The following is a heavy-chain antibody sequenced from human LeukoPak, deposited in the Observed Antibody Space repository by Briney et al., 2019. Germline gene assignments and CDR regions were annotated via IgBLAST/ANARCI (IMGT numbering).Heavy chain of an antibody. D-gene: IGHD6-13*01. Sequence: ASVKVSCKASGYTFINNWMHWVRQAPGQGLEWVGLINPTGTTTLYAQKFQGRVTLTRDMSTSTDYMELRSLKSEDTAVYYCAKKGSSSWYGGTYYFDYWGQGTLVTVSS. J-gene: IGHJ4*02. CDR3: AKKGSSSWYGGTYYFDY. CDR2: INPTGTTT. CDR1: GYTFINNW. V-gene: IGHV1-46*01.